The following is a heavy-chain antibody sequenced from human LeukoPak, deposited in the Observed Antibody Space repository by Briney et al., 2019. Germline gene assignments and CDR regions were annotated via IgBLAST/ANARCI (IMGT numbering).Heavy chain of an antibody. V-gene: IGHV3-66*01. CDR1: GFTVSSNY. J-gene: IGHJ4*02. CDR2: IYSGGST. D-gene: IGHD5-18*01. CDR3: ARDGSSNTAMVEFDY. Sequence: PGGSLRLSCAASGFTVSSNYMSWVRQAPGKGLEWVSVIYSGGSTYYADSVKGRFTISRDNSKNTLYLQMNSLRAEDTAVYYCARDGSSNTAMVEFDYWGQGTLVTVSS.